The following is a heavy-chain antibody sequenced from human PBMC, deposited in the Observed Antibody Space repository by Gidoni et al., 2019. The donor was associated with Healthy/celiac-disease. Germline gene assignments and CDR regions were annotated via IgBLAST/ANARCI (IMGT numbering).Heavy chain of an antibody. CDR3: ARRGYSYGNFDY. D-gene: IGHD5-18*01. Sequence: QLQLQESGPGLVKPSETLSLTCPVSGGSISSSSYYWGWIRQPPGKGLEWIGSIYYSGSTYYNPSLKSRVTISVDTSKNQFSLKLSSVTAADTAVYYCARRGYSYGNFDYWGQGILVTVSS. CDR2: IYYSGST. V-gene: IGHV4-39*01. CDR1: GGSISSSSYY. J-gene: IGHJ4*02.